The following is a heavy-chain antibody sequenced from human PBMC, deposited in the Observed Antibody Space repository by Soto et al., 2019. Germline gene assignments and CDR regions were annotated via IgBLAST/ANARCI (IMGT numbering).Heavy chain of an antibody. CDR2: IYWDDDK. J-gene: IGHJ4*02. CDR3: AHDPGLAGSSRQFDC. CDR1: GFSLTTTGVG. Sequence: QITLKEPGPTVVKPTQTLTLTCTFSGFSLTTTGVGVGWIRQPPGKALEWLALIYWDDDKRYSPALKTRLPINKDTSKNQVVLTMTNMDPVETATYYCAHDPGLAGSSRQFDCWGQGILVAVSA. V-gene: IGHV2-5*02. D-gene: IGHD2-2*01.